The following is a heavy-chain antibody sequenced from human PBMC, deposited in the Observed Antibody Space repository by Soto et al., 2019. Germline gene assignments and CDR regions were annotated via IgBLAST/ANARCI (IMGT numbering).Heavy chain of an antibody. CDR1: GYTFTSYA. V-gene: IGHV1-3*01. J-gene: IGHJ4*02. Sequence: ASVKVSCKASGYTFTSYAMHWVRQAPGQRLEWMGWINAGNGNTKYSQKFQGRVTITRDTSASTAYMELSSLRSEDTAVYYCARLSVFGVDMFDYWGQGTLVPVSS. CDR2: INAGNGNT. CDR3: ARLSVFGVDMFDY. D-gene: IGHD3-3*01.